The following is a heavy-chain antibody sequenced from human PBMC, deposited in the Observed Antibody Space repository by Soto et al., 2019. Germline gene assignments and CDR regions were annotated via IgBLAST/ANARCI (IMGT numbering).Heavy chain of an antibody. Sequence: SETLSLTCAVSGGSISSSNWWSWVRQPPGKGLEWIGQIYHGGSTNYNPSLQSRVTISVDKSKNQFSLKLSSVTVADTAVYYCARLYPVVVVGDTHPWLDPWGQGTLVTVSS. CDR1: GGSISSSNW. D-gene: IGHD2-15*01. CDR2: IYHGGST. J-gene: IGHJ5*02. CDR3: ARLYPVVVVGDTHPWLDP. V-gene: IGHV4-4*02.